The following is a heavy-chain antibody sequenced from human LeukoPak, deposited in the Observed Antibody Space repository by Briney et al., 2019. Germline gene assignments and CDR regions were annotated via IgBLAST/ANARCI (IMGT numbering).Heavy chain of an antibody. CDR3: AGLTTVTTSYAFDI. CDR2: ISAYNGNT. J-gene: IGHJ3*02. CDR1: GYTFTSYG. D-gene: IGHD4-17*01. V-gene: IGHV1-18*01. Sequence: ASVKVSCKASGYTFTSYGISWVRRAPGQGLEWMGWISAYNGNTNYAQKLQGRVTMTTDTSTSTAYMELRSLRSDDTAVYYCAGLTTVTTSYAFDIWGQGTMVTVSS.